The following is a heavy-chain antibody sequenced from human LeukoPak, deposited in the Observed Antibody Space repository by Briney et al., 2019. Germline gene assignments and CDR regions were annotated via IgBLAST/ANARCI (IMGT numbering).Heavy chain of an antibody. CDR3: ARRGGSYFARHVDRVDY. V-gene: IGHV4-34*01. CDR2: INHSGST. J-gene: IGHJ4*02. CDR1: GGSFSGYY. Sequence: PSETLSLTCAVYGGSFSGYYWSWIRQPPGKGLEWIGEINHSGSTNYNPSLKSRVTISVDTSKNQFSLKLSSVTAADTAVYYCARRGGSYFARHVDRVDYWGQGTLVTVSS. D-gene: IGHD1-26*01.